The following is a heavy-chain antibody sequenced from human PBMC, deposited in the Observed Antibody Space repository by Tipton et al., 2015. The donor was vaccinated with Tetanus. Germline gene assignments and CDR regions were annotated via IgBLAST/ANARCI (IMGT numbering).Heavy chain of an antibody. CDR3: ARANNDYPKKGPFDY. V-gene: IGHV4-4*02. CDR1: GASISSSDW. D-gene: IGHD5-12*01. Sequence: TLSLTCAVSGASISSSDWWSWIRQPPGKGLEWIGDISHSGSSNYNPSLKSRVTISVDTSKNQFSLNLRSVITADTAVYYCARANNDYPKKGPFDYWGQGILVTVSS. J-gene: IGHJ4*02. CDR2: ISHSGSS.